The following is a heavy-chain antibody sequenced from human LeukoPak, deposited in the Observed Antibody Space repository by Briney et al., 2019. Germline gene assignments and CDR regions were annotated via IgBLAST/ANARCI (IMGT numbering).Heavy chain of an antibody. CDR1: GGSFSGDY. V-gene: IGHV4-34*01. J-gene: IGHJ4*01. CDR2: INHSGNT. Sequence: SETLSLSCAASGGSFSGDYWSWIRQPPGKGLQWIGEINHSGNTNNNPPLKSRVTMSVDTSKNQLSLNLTSVTAADTAVYYCARVHGHNLGTLDYWGHGILVTVSS. CDR3: ARVHGHNLGTLDY. D-gene: IGHD5-24*01.